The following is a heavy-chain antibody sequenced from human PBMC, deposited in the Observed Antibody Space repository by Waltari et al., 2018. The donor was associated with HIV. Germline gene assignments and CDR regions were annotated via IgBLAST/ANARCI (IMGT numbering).Heavy chain of an antibody. D-gene: IGHD5-18*01. CDR3: ASASRDTAMGAFDI. CDR1: GGTFSNSA. V-gene: IGHV1-69*01. J-gene: IGHJ3*02. CDR2: IIPIFGSP. Sequence: QVQPVQSGAEVKKPGSSVKVSCKASGGTFSNSAINWVGQAPGQGLEWMGGIIPIFGSPNYAQKFQGRVTITADESTSTVYMKLSSLRSEDTAVYYCASASRDTAMGAFDIWGQGTMVTVSS.